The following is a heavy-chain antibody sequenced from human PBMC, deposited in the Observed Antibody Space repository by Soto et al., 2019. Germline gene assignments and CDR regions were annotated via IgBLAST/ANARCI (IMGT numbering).Heavy chain of an antibody. CDR2: IIPIFGTA. J-gene: IGHJ4*02. Sequence: QVQLVQSGAEVKKPGSSVKFSCKASGGTFSSYAISWVRQAPGQGLEWMGGIIPIFGTANYAQKFQGRVTITADKSTSTAYMELRSLRSEDTDVYYWALTRGTVVTPSDYWGQGPLVTVSS. D-gene: IGHD2-21*02. V-gene: IGHV1-69*06. CDR1: GGTFSSYA. CDR3: ALTRGTVVTPSDY.